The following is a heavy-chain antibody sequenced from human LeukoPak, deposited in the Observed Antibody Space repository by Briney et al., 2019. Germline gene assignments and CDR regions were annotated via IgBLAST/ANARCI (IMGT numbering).Heavy chain of an antibody. CDR2: IYSGGST. J-gene: IGHJ3*02. CDR1: GFTFSSYG. V-gene: IGHV3-NL1*01. CDR3: ASQAKGAFDI. Sequence: GRSLRLSCAASGFTFSSYGMHWVRQAPGKGLEWVSVIYSGGSTYYADSVKGRFTISRDNAKNTLYLQMNSLRAEDTAVYYCASQAKGAFDIWGQGTMVTVSS.